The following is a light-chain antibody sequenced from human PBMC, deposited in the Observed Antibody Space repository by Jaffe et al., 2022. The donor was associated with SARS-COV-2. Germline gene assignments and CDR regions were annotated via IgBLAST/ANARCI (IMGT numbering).Light chain of an antibody. Sequence: DIEMTQSPSSLSASVGDRVTITCRASLRISNYLNWYQHKPGKAPKLLIYSASSLQSGVPSRFSGSGSGTDFTLTISGLQPDDFATYYCQPSYSTPFTFGGGTKLEI. CDR3: QPSYSTPFT. V-gene: IGKV1-39*01. CDR1: LRISNY. J-gene: IGKJ4*01. CDR2: SAS.